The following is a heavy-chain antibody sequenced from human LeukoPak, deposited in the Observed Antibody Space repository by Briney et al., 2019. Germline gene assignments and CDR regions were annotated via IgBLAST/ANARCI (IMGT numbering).Heavy chain of an antibody. J-gene: IGHJ4*02. CDR1: GGSISSYY. CDR2: IYYSGST. D-gene: IGHD3-10*01. CDR3: ASHTYYYGSGLTFDY. Sequence: PSETLSLTCTVSGGSISSYYWSWIRQPPGKGLEWIGYIYYSGSTNYNPSLKSRVTISVDTSKNQFSLKLSSVTAADTAVYYCASHTYYYGSGLTFDYWGQGTLSPSPQ. V-gene: IGHV4-59*08.